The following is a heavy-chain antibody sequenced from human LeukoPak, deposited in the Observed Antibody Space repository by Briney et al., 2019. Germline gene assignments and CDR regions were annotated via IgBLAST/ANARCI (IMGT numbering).Heavy chain of an antibody. V-gene: IGHV4-59*08. D-gene: IGHD5-24*01. CDR3: VRHEGDGDHFDY. J-gene: IGHJ4*02. CDR2: IYFSGRT. CDR1: GGSISSFY. Sequence: SETLSLTCSVSGGSISSFYWSCIRRPPGEGLEWIGYIYFSGRTNYSPSLQSRVTISVDTSKNQFSLRLNPITTADTAVYFCVRHEGDGDHFDYWGQGTLVTVSS.